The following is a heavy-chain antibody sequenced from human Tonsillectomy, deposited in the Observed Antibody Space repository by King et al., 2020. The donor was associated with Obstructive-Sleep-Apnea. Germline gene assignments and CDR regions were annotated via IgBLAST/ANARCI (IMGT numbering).Heavy chain of an antibody. J-gene: IGHJ4*02. V-gene: IGHV4-34*01. D-gene: IGHD3-10*01. Sequence: VQLQQWGAGLLKPSETLSLTCAVYGGSFSGYYWSWIRHPPGKGLEWIGEINHSGSTNYNPSVKSRVTISVDTSKNQFSLKLSSVTAADTAVYYCARGYGSGSYYDDDWGQGTLVTVSS. CDR2: INHSGST. CDR3: ARGYGSGSYYDDD. CDR1: GGSFSGYY.